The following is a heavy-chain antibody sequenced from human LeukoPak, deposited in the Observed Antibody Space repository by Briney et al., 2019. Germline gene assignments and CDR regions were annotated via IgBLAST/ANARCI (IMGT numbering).Heavy chain of an antibody. J-gene: IGHJ6*02. CDR1: GFTFSSYS. D-gene: IGHD6-13*01. V-gene: IGHV3-21*01. Sequence: GGSLRLSCAASGFTFSSYSMNWVRQAPGKGLEWVSSISSSSSYIYYADSVKGRFTIFRDNAKNSLYLQMNSLRAEDTAVYYCARSIAAAAYGMDVWGQGTTVTVSS. CDR3: ARSIAAAAYGMDV. CDR2: ISSSSSYI.